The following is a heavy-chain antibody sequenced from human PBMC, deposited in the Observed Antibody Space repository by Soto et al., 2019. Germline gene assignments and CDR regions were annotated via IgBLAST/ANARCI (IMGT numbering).Heavy chain of an antibody. Sequence: GGSLRLSCAASGFTFSDYYMSWIRQAPGKGLEWVSYISSSGSTIYYADSVKGRFTISRDNAKNSLYLQMNSLRAEDTAVYYCARYSSSWYWSFDPWGQGTLVTVSS. V-gene: IGHV3-11*01. CDR3: ARYSSSWYWSFDP. D-gene: IGHD6-13*01. CDR2: ISSSGSTI. CDR1: GFTFSDYY. J-gene: IGHJ5*02.